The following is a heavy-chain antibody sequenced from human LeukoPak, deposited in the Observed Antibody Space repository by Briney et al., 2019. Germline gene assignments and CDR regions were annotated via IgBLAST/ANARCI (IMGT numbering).Heavy chain of an antibody. Sequence: GGSLRLSCAASGFTFSSYAMSWVRQAPGKGLEWVSGISDSGGTVYYADSVKGRFTISRDNSKNSPYLQMNSLRAEDTAVYYCAKKLSGSYKGFDYWGQGTLVTVSS. D-gene: IGHD1-26*01. CDR3: AKKLSGSYKGFDY. J-gene: IGHJ4*02. CDR2: ISDSGGTV. V-gene: IGHV3-23*01. CDR1: GFTFSSYA.